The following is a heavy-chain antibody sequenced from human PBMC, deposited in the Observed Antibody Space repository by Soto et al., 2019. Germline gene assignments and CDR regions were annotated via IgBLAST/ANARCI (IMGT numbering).Heavy chain of an antibody. CDR3: AKDDSSSSYYYGMDV. Sequence: GSLRLSCAASGFTFSSYAMSWVRQAPGKGLEWVSAISGSGGSTYYADSVKGRFTISRDNPKNTLYLQMNSLRAEDTAVYYCAKDDSSSSYYYGMDVWGQGTTVTVSS. V-gene: IGHV3-23*01. D-gene: IGHD6-13*01. J-gene: IGHJ6*02. CDR1: GFTFSSYA. CDR2: ISGSGGST.